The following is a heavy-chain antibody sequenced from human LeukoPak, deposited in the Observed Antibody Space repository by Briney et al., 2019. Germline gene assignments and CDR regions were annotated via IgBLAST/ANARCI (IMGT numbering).Heavy chain of an antibody. J-gene: IGHJ4*02. Sequence: GASVKVSCKASGYTFTSYDINWVRQATGQGLEWMGWMNPNSGNTGYAQKFQGRVTMTRNTSISTAYMELSSLGSEDTAVYYCARGRAGYCSGGSCFFDYWGQGTLVTVSS. D-gene: IGHD2-15*01. CDR3: ARGRAGYCSGGSCFFDY. CDR1: GYTFTSYD. V-gene: IGHV1-8*01. CDR2: MNPNSGNT.